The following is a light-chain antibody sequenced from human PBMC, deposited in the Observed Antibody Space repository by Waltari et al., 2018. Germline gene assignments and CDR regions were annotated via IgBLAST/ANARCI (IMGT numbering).Light chain of an antibody. CDR3: HSRDNSGDPRRV. CDR1: SLRDYY. Sequence: SSELTQDPAVSVALVQTVRITCQGDSLRDYYTSWYQQKPGQAPVLVIYGKNNRPSGIPDRFSGSSSGNTASLTITGAQAEDEADYFCHSRDNSGDPRRVFGGGTKLTVL. J-gene: IGLJ3*02. V-gene: IGLV3-19*01. CDR2: GKN.